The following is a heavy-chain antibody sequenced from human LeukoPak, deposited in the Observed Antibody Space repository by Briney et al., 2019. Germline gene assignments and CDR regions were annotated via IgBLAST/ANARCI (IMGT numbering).Heavy chain of an antibody. V-gene: IGHV4-4*07. CDR2: IYTSGST. Sequence: SETLSLTCAVSGGSISSYYWSWFRQPAGKGLEWIGRIYTSGSTNYNPSLKSRVTMSVDTSKNQFSLKLSSVTAADTAVYYCARSGYSSSWYWYFDLWGRGTLVTVSS. CDR3: ARSGYSSSWYWYFDL. CDR1: GGSISSYY. D-gene: IGHD6-13*01. J-gene: IGHJ2*01.